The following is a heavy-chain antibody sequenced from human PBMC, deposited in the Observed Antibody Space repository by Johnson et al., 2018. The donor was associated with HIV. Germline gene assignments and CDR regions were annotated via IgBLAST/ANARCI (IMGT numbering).Heavy chain of an antibody. CDR3: VKDGVEVWFGELLRHDAFDI. CDR2: ISYDGSNK. CDR1: RFTFSSYA. D-gene: IGHD3-10*01. Sequence: QVQLVESGGGVVQPGRSLRLSCAASRFTFSSYAMHWVRQAPVKGLEWVAVISYDGSNKYYADSVKGRFTISRDNSKNMLYLQMNSLSTVDTAVYYWVKDGVEVWFGELLRHDAFDIWGQGTMVTVSS. V-gene: IGHV3-30*04. J-gene: IGHJ3*02.